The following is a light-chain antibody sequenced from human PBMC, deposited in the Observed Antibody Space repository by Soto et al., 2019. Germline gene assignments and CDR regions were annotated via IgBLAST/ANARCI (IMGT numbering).Light chain of an antibody. J-gene: IGLJ1*01. Sequence: QSALTQPRSVSGSPGQSITISCSGTSSDVGGYNYVSWYQQHPGKAPKLIIYDVTKRPSGFPDRFSGSKSGNTASLTISGLQAEDEADYYCCSYAGRYTPYVFATGTKVTVL. CDR3: CSYAGRYTPYV. CDR1: SSDVGGYNY. CDR2: DVT. V-gene: IGLV2-11*01.